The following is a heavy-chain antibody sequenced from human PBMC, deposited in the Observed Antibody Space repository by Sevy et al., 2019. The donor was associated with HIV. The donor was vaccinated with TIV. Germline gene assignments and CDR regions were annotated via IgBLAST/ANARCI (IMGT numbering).Heavy chain of an antibody. CDR1: GFTFSRYA. CDR3: ARKYDSSGYFDY. V-gene: IGHV3-23*01. J-gene: IGHJ4*02. Sequence: GGSLRLSCAASGFTFSRYAMNWVRQASGKGLEWVSGISGSGGSGDKTNYADSVKGRFTISRDDSKNSLYLQLNSLRAEDTAIYYCARKYDSSGYFDYWGQGTLVTVSS. CDR2: ISGSGGSGDKT. D-gene: IGHD3-22*01.